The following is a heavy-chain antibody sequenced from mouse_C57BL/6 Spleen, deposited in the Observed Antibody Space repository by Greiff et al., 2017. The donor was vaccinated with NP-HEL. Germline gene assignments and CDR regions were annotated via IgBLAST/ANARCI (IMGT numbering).Heavy chain of an antibody. CDR2: INPGSGGT. D-gene: IGHD4-1*01. V-gene: IGHV1-54*01. CDR1: GYAFTNYL. J-gene: IGHJ4*01. Sequence: QVQLQQSGAELVRPGTSVKVSCKASGYAFTNYLIEWVKQRPGQGLEWIGVINPGSGGTNYNEKFKGKATLTADTSSSTAYMQLSSLTSEDSAVYFCARWGPNWDDAMDYWGQGTSVTVSS. CDR3: ARWGPNWDDAMDY.